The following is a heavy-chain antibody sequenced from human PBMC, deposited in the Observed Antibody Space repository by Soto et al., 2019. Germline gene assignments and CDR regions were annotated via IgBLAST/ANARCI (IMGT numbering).Heavy chain of an antibody. CDR2: TSYDGSGK. CDR1: GFTFRSYV. D-gene: IGHD3-16*01. V-gene: IGHV3-30*19. CDR3: ARWGTTGGLDV. Sequence: QVQLVESGGGVFQPGTSLRLSCVGSGFTFRSYVIHWVRQAPGKGLEWVALTSYDGSGKYYGDSVRGRFTISRDNSRNTVDLQMDSLRLEDTALYYCARWGTTGGLDVWGQGTLVSVSS. J-gene: IGHJ1*01.